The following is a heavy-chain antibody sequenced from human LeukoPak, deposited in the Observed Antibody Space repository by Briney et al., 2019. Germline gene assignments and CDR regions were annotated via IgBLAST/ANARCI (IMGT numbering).Heavy chain of an antibody. CDR3: ARDLGLYDYGGNIDY. V-gene: IGHV3-48*04. Sequence: GGSLRLSCAASGFTFSTYSMNWVRQAPGKGLEWVSYISGSSRTMYYVDSVKGRFTISRDNAKKSLYLQMNSLRAEDTAVYYCARDLGLYDYGGNIDYWGQGTLVTVSS. D-gene: IGHD4-23*01. J-gene: IGHJ4*02. CDR2: ISGSSRTM. CDR1: GFTFSTYS.